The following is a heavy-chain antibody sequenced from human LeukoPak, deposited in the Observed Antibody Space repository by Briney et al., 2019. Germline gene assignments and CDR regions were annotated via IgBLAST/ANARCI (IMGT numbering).Heavy chain of an antibody. CDR2: ISSSSSTI. V-gene: IGHV3-48*01. D-gene: IGHD1-26*01. CDR3: AREATGFDP. J-gene: IGHJ5*02. Sequence: GGSLRLSCAASGFTFSSTYMSWVRQAPGKGLEWVSYISSSSSTIYYADSVKGRFTISRDNAKNSLYLQMNSLRAEDTAVYYCAREATGFDPWGQGTLVTVSS. CDR1: GFTFSSTY.